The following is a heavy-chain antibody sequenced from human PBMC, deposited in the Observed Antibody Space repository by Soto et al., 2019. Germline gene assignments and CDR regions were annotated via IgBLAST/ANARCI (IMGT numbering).Heavy chain of an antibody. CDR1: GGSISSGDYY. D-gene: IGHD6-25*01. CDR2: ISYSGST. CDR3: ARQRGSDYNYYYGMEV. V-gene: IGHV4-30-4*01. J-gene: IGHJ6*02. Sequence: QVQLQESGPGLVKPSQTLSLTCTVSGGSISSGDYYWIWIRQPPRKGLEWIGHISYSGSTYYNPSLTSRVTISVDTSKNQFSVKLISVTAADTAVYYCARQRGSDYNYYYGMEVWGQGTTVTVSS.